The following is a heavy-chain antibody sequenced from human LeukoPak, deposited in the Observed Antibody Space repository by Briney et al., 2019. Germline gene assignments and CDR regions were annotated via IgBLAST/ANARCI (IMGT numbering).Heavy chain of an antibody. CDR3: ARDLLNEGNHLDY. Sequence: PSETLSLTCTVSGGFISTYYWSWIRQPPGKGLEWIGFISYSGSTYYNPSLKSRVTISVDTSKNQFSLKLSSVTAADTAVYYCARDLLNEGNHLDYWGQGTLVTVSS. CDR2: ISYSGST. D-gene: IGHD4-23*01. CDR1: GGFISTYY. V-gene: IGHV4-59*12. J-gene: IGHJ4*02.